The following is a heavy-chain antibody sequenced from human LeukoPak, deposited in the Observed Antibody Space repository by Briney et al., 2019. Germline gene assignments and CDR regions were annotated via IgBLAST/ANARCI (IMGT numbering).Heavy chain of an antibody. D-gene: IGHD6-6*01. V-gene: IGHV3-21*01. CDR3: ARGLSGYASSLGY. CDR1: GFTFSSYS. Sequence: GGSLRLSCAASGFTFSSYSMNWVRQAPGKGLEWVSFISSSRSYIYYADSVKGRFTISRDNAKNSLYLQMNSLRAEDTAVYYCARGLSGYASSLGYWGQGTLVTVSA. J-gene: IGHJ4*02. CDR2: ISSSRSYI.